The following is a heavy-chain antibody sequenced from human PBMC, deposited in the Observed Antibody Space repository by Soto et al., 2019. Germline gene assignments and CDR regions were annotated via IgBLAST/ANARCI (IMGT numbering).Heavy chain of an antibody. CDR1: GGSISSDY. CDR3: ATIMVRGVHPDY. Sequence: SETLSLTCTVSGGSISSDYWSWIRQPPGKGLEWIGYIYYSGSTNYNPSLKSRVTISLDTFKNQFSLKLSSVTAADTAVYYCATIMVRGVHPDYWGQGTLVTVSS. CDR2: IYYSGST. J-gene: IGHJ4*02. V-gene: IGHV4-59*01. D-gene: IGHD3-10*01.